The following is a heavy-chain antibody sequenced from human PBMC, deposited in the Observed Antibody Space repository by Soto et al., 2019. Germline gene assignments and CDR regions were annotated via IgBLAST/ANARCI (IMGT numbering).Heavy chain of an antibody. D-gene: IGHD6-19*01. CDR2: IWYDGSNK. J-gene: IGHJ6*03. CDR1: GFTFSSYG. V-gene: IGHV3-33*08. Sequence: GSLRLSCAASGFTFSSYGMHWVRQAPGKGLEWVAVIWYDGSNKYYADSVKGRFTISRDNSKNTLYLQMNSLRAEDTAVYYCARARIAVAGTWYMDVWGKGTTVTVSS. CDR3: ARARIAVAGTWYMDV.